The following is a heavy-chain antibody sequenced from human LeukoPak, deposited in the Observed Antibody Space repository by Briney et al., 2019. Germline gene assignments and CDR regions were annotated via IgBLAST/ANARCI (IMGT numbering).Heavy chain of an antibody. CDR2: ISSSSSYI. Sequence: PGGSLRLSCAASGFTFSSYSMNWVRQAPGKGLEWVSSISSSSSYIYYADSVKGRFTISRDNAKNSLYLQMNSLRAEDTAVYYCAKPGTGFEYFQHWGQGTLVTVSS. D-gene: IGHD2-8*02. CDR3: AKPGTGFEYFQH. V-gene: IGHV3-21*04. CDR1: GFTFSSYS. J-gene: IGHJ1*01.